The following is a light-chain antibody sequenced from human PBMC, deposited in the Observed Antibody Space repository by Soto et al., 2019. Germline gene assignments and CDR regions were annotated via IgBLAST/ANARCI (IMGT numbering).Light chain of an antibody. Sequence: DIQMTQSPSTLSASVGDRVTITCRASQSISSWLAWYQQKPGKAPKLLIYDASSLESGVASRFSGSGSGTDFTLTISSLQPDDFATYYCQQYNSYWTFGQGTKVEIK. CDR2: DAS. V-gene: IGKV1-5*01. CDR3: QQYNSYWT. J-gene: IGKJ1*01. CDR1: QSISSW.